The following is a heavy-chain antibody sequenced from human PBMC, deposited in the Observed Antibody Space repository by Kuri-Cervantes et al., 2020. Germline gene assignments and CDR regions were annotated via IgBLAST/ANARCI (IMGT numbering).Heavy chain of an antibody. Sequence: GSLRLSCAVSGGSISSSNWWSWVRQPPGKGLEWIGEIYHSGSTNYNPSLKSRVTISVDTSKNQFSLKMSSVTAADTAVYYCARAAGTYAFDIWGQGTMVTVSS. CDR2: IYHSGST. V-gene: IGHV4-4*02. CDR3: ARAAGTYAFDI. J-gene: IGHJ3*02. CDR1: GGSISSSNW. D-gene: IGHD6-19*01.